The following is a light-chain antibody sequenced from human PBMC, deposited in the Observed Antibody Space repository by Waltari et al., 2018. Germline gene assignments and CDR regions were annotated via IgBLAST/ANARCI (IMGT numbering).Light chain of an antibody. CDR1: QSISSW. V-gene: IGKV1-5*03. Sequence: DIQMTQSPSTLSASVGDRVTITCRASQSISSWLAWYQQKPGKAPKLLIYKASSLESGVPSRFSGSGYGTEFTLTISSLQPDDFATYYCQQYNSSPWTFGQGTKVEIK. CDR3: QQYNSSPWT. CDR2: KAS. J-gene: IGKJ1*01.